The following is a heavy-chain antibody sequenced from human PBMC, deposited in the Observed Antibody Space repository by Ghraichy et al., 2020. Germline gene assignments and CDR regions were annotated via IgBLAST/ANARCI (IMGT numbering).Heavy chain of an antibody. CDR2: ISWNSGSI. J-gene: IGHJ4*02. V-gene: IGHV3-9*01. CDR3: AKVGYGDYGYYFDY. CDR1: GFTFDDYA. D-gene: IGHD4-17*01. Sequence: GGSLRLSCAASGFTFDDYAMHWVRQAPGKGLEWVSGISWNSGSIGYADSVKGQFTISRDNAKNSLYLQMNSLRAEDTALYYCAKVGYGDYGYYFDYWGQGTLVTVSS.